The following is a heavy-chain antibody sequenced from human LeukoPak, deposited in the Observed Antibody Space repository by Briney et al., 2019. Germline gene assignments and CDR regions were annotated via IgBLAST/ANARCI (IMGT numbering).Heavy chain of an antibody. D-gene: IGHD5-18*01. CDR2: VFISGST. CDR1: GDSISCCY. J-gene: IGHJ4*02. Sequence: SDTLSFTCAVSGDSISCCYWTWIRQSAEKGLEWIGRVFISGSTNYNPSLQGRVTMSVDRSKSQFSLRLSSVTAADTAVYYCVRQGYNYGAFNAWGQGTLVTVSS. V-gene: IGHV4-4*07. CDR3: VRQGYNYGAFNA.